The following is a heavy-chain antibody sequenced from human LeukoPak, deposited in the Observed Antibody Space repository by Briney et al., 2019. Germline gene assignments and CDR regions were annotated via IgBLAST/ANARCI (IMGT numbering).Heavy chain of an antibody. J-gene: IGHJ4*02. V-gene: IGHV4-4*07. CDR3: ARVGKDYYGSGSYYNDEDYFDY. CDR2: IYTSGST. CDR1: GGSISSYY. D-gene: IGHD3-10*01. Sequence: PSETLSLTCIVSGGSISSYYWSWLRQPAGKGLEWIGRIYTSGSTNYNPSLKSRVTMSVDTSKNQFSLKLSSVTAADTAVYYCARVGKDYYGSGSYYNDEDYFDYWGQGTLVTVSS.